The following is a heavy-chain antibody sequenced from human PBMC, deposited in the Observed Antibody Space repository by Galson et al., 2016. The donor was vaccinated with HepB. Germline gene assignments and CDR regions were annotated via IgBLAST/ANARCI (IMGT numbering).Heavy chain of an antibody. CDR1: GYTFTAHY. Sequence: SVKVSCKASGYTFTAHYMHWVRQAPGQGLEWMGRIHTNSGATYYPQRFQGRVTMTRDTSISTAYMELSGLRSGDTAVYYCATQHCGGGNCEFPLFDFWGQGTRVTVSS. D-gene: IGHD2-21*01. CDR2: IHTNSGAT. CDR3: ATQHCGGGNCEFPLFDF. V-gene: IGHV1-2*06. J-gene: IGHJ4*02.